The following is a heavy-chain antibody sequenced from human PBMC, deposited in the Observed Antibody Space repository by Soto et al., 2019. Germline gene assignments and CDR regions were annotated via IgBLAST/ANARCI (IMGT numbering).Heavy chain of an antibody. D-gene: IGHD2-15*01. CDR2: ISGSGGST. V-gene: IGHV3-23*01. Sequence: GGSLRLSCAASGFIFSTYAMSWVRQAPGKGLEWVSAISGSGGSTYYADSVKGRFTISRDNSKNTLYLQMNSLRSDDTAVYYFARASSDIVVVVAAGYYYMDVWGKGTTVTVSS. CDR3: ARASSDIVVVVAAGYYYMDV. CDR1: GFIFSTYA. J-gene: IGHJ6*03.